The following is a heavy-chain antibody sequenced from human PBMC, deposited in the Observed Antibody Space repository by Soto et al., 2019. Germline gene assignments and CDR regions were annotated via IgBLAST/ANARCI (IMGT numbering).Heavy chain of an antibody. V-gene: IGHV5-51*01. CDR3: ASLYYYDSSGYSRGGNDAFDI. J-gene: IGHJ3*02. Sequence: LKISCKGSGYSFTSYWIGWVRQMPGKGLECMGIIYPGDPDTRYSPSFQGQVTISADKSISTAYLQWSSLKASDTAMYYCASLYYYDSSGYSRGGNDAFDIWGQGTMVTVS. D-gene: IGHD3-22*01. CDR2: IYPGDPDT. CDR1: GYSFTSYW.